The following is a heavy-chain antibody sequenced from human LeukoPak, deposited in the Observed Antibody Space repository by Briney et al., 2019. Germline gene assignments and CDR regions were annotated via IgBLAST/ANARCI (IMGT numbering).Heavy chain of an antibody. Sequence: SETLSLTCAVYGGSFSGYYCSWIRQPPGKGLEWIGEINHSGSTNYNPSLKSRVTISVDTSKNQFSLKLSSVTAADTAVYYCASGLTGYDYWGQGTLVTVSS. J-gene: IGHJ4*02. CDR2: INHSGST. CDR3: ASGLTGYDY. CDR1: GGSFSGYY. V-gene: IGHV4-34*01. D-gene: IGHD3-9*01.